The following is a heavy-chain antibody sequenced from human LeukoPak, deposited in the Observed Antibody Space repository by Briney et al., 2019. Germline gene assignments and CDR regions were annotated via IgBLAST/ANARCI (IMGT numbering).Heavy chain of an antibody. CDR1: GGSISSGNYY. D-gene: IGHD6-13*01. CDR2: IHTSGTT. V-gene: IGHV4-61*02. J-gene: IGHJ4*02. CDR3: ARDHNSSWDIYYFDS. Sequence: SETLSLTCTVSGGSISSGNYYWSWIRQPAGRGLEWIARIHTSGTTNYNPSLKSRVTISLDTSKSQFSLRLNSATAADTAVYYCARDHNSSWDIYYFDSWGQGTLVTVSS.